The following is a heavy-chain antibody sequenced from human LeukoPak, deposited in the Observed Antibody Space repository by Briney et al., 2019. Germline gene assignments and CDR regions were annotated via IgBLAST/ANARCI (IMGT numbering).Heavy chain of an antibody. CDR2: ITSNGGTT. D-gene: IGHD4-23*01. CDR3: ARGIRWASDY. CDR1: GFTFSSYG. V-gene: IGHV3-64*01. J-gene: IGHJ4*02. Sequence: PGGSLRLSCAASGFTFSSYGMVWVRQAPGKGLEYVSGITSNGGTTYYGNSVKGRFTISRDNSKDTLYLQMSSLRTEDMAVYYCARGIRWASDYWGQGTLVTVAS.